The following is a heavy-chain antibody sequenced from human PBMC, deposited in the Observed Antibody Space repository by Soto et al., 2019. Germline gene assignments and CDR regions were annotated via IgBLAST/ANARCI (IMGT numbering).Heavy chain of an antibody. J-gene: IGHJ4*02. CDR1: GFSFSTYG. CDR3: ATLMAVASPGWGRAFDH. D-gene: IGHD6-19*01. CDR2: LKNGGT. Sequence: EVQLLESGGGLVQPGGSLRLSCAASGFSFSTYGMNWVRQAPGKGLEWVSSLKNGGTYYADSVKGRFTISRDNSKNTLALQMNGLTVEDTATYFCATLMAVASPGWGRAFDHWGQGTLVAVSS. V-gene: IGHV3-23*01.